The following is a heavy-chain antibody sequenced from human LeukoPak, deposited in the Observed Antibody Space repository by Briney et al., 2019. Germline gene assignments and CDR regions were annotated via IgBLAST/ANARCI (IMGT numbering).Heavy chain of an antibody. D-gene: IGHD5/OR15-5a*01. CDR3: ARSRVPDS. CDR2: IKHDASDT. J-gene: IGHJ4*02. Sequence: GGSLRLFCAASGFTVSTSWMSWVRQAPGEWLEWVANIKHDASDTNYVESVKGRFTISRENAKHSLYLQMKSLRAEDTAVYYCARSRVPDSCGQGTLVTVSS. V-gene: IGHV3-7*01. CDR1: GFTVSTSW.